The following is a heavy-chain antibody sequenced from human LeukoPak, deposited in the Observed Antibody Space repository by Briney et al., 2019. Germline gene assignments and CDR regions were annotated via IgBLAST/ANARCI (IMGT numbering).Heavy chain of an antibody. J-gene: IGHJ6*03. V-gene: IGHV1-2*02. CDR3: ARGGNCPSCGTYYYYMDV. D-gene: IGHD1-26*01. CDR2: INPNSGGT. CDR1: GYTFTGYY. Sequence: VASVKVSCKASGYTFTGYYMHWVRQAPGQGLKWMGWINPNSGGTNYAQKFQGRVTMTRDTSISTAYMELSRLRSDDTAVYYCARGGNCPSCGTYYYYMDVWGKGTTVTVSS.